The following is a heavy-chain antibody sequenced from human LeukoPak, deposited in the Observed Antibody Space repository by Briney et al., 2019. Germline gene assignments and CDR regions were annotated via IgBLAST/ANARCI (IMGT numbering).Heavy chain of an antibody. CDR1: GGSISSSSYY. D-gene: IGHD5-18*01. Sequence: SETLSLTCTVSGGSISSSSYYWGWIRQPPGKGLEWIGYIYYTGATYYNPSLKSRVTISLDTSKNQFSLKLSSVTAADAAVHYCARAGYSYGTGYYFDYWGQGALVTVSS. V-gene: IGHV4-61*05. CDR2: IYYTGAT. CDR3: ARAGYSYGTGYYFDY. J-gene: IGHJ4*02.